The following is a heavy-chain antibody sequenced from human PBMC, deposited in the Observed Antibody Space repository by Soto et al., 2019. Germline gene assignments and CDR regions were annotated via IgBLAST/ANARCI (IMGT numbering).Heavy chain of an antibody. V-gene: IGHV1-46*01. CDR1: GYLFTAYS. CDR3: AREENCSDGICYSEYFKR. D-gene: IGHD2-15*01. J-gene: IGHJ1*01. CDR2: VNPSGGST. Sequence: ASVKVSCKASGYLFTAYSMHWVRQAPGQGLEWMGVVNPSGGSTNYAQKFQGRITMTRDTSTSTVYMDLSSLTSEDTAVYYCAREENCSDGICYSEYFKRWGQGTLATVSP.